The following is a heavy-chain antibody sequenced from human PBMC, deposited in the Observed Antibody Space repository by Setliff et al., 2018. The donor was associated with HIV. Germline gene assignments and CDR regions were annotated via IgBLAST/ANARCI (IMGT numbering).Heavy chain of an antibody. CDR3: ARGIAALTASFDY. J-gene: IGHJ4*02. V-gene: IGHV5-51*01. Sequence: PGESLKISCKGSGYSFTSYWIAWVRQKPGKGLEWMGIIFPGDSKMHYSPSFQGRVTLSADKSISIAYLQWSSLQTSDSGMYYCARGIAALTASFDYWGQGSLVTVSS. CDR2: IFPGDSKM. CDR1: GYSFTSYW. D-gene: IGHD2-21*02.